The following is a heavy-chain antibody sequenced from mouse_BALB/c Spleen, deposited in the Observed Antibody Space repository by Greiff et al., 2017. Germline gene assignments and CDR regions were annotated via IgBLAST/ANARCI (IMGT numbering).Heavy chain of an antibody. Sequence: EVKLQESGGGLVKPGGSLKLSCAASGFTFSDYYMYWVRQTPEKRLEWVATISDGGSYTYYPDSVKGRFTISRDNAKNNLYLQMSSLKSEDTAMYYCAREDDSFAYWGQGTLVTVSA. CDR1: GFTFSDYY. CDR2: ISDGGSYT. D-gene: IGHD2-4*01. CDR3: AREDDSFAY. V-gene: IGHV5-4*02. J-gene: IGHJ3*01.